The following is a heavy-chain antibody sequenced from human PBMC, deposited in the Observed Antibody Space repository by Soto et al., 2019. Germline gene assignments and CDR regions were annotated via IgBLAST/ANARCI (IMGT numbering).Heavy chain of an antibody. CDR2: ISGSGGST. Sequence: GGSLRLSCTASEFTFSSYAMSWVRRAPGKGLEWVSTISGSGGSTNYADSVKGRFTISRDNSKNTLYLQMNIMRAEDTAVYYCAKDHPDSRNWFFDYWGQGTLVTVSS. CDR3: AKDHPDSRNWFFDY. CDR1: EFTFSSYA. J-gene: IGHJ4*02. V-gene: IGHV3-23*01. D-gene: IGHD6-13*01.